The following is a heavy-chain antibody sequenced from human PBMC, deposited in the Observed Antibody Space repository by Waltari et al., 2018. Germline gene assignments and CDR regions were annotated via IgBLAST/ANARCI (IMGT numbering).Heavy chain of an antibody. CDR2: INHSGST. D-gene: IGHD5-18*01. CDR1: GGSFSGYY. Sequence: QVQLQQWGAGLLTPSETLSLTCAVYGGSFSGYYWSWIRQPPGKGLEWIGEINHSGSTNYNPSLKSRVTISVDTSKNQFSLKLSSVTAADTAVYYCARYSYGLVDYWGQGTLVTVSS. CDR3: ARYSYGLVDY. J-gene: IGHJ4*02. V-gene: IGHV4-34*01.